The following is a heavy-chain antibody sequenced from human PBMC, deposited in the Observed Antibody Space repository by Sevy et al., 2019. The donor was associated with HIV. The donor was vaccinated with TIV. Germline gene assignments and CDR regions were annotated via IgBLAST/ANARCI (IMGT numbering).Heavy chain of an antibody. J-gene: IGHJ3*02. V-gene: IGHV3-15*01. CDR1: GFTFSNAW. CDR2: IKSKTDGGTT. CDR3: TVRITMVRAHRAFDI. D-gene: IGHD3-10*01. Sequence: GESLKISCAASGFTFSNAWMSWVRQAPGKGLEWVGRIKSKTDGGTTDYAAPVKGRFTISRDDSKNTLYLQMNSLETEDTAVYYCTVRITMVRAHRAFDIWGQGTMVTVSS.